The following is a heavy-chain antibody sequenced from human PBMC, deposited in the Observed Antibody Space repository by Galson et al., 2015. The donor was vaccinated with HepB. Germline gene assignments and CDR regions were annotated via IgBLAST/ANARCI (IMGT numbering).Heavy chain of an antibody. CDR2: IIPIFGTA. V-gene: IGHV1-69*13. J-gene: IGHJ4*02. D-gene: IGHD4-17*01. CDR3: VTFYGDYAREDY. CDR1: GGTFSSYA. Sequence: SVKVSCKASGGTFSSYAISWVRQAPGQGLEWMGGIIPIFGTANYAQKFQGRVTITADGSTSTAYMELSNLRSEDTAGYYCVTFYGDYAREDYWGQGTLVTVSS.